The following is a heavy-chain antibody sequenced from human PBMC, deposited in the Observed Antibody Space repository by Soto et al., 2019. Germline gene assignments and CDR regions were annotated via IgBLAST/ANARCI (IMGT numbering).Heavy chain of an antibody. Sequence: QVQLQESGPGLVRPSETLSLTCTLSGGSISGYYWSWIRQPPGKGLEWIGYVYYSGSTKYHPSLESRVTISVDMSTNQFSLMLTSVTAADTAVYYSAKYRRTDAEGYRLDFWGQGTLVTVSS. CDR3: AKYRRTDAEGYRLDF. CDR2: VYYSGST. J-gene: IGHJ4*02. D-gene: IGHD5-12*01. CDR1: GGSISGYY. V-gene: IGHV4-59*01.